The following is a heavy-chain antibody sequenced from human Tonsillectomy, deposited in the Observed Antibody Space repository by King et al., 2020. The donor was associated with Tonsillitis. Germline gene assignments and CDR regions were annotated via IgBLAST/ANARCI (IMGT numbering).Heavy chain of an antibody. CDR1: GGTFSSYA. CDR2: IIPIFGTA. D-gene: IGHD2-2*01. Sequence: VQLVESGAEVKKPGSSVKVSCKASGGTFSSYAISWVRQAPGQGLEWMGGIIPIFGTANYAQKFQGRVTITADESTSTAYMELSSLRSEDTAVYCCARVRRDCSSTSCRAFDIWGQGTMVTVSS. J-gene: IGHJ3*02. V-gene: IGHV1-69*01. CDR3: ARVRRDCSSTSCRAFDI.